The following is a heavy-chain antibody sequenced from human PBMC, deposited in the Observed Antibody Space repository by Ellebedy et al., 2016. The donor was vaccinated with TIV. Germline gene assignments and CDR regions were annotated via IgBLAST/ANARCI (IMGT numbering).Heavy chain of an antibody. CDR2: IIPIFGTA. CDR1: GGTFSIFG. J-gene: IGHJ4*02. Sequence: SVKVSXXASGGTFSIFGIGWVRQAPGQGLEWMGGIIPIFGTANYAQKFQGRLTITADESTSTAYVELSSLRSEDTAVYYCARQGSSGWHDPIDYWGQGTLVTVSS. V-gene: IGHV1-69*13. D-gene: IGHD6-19*01. CDR3: ARQGSSGWHDPIDY.